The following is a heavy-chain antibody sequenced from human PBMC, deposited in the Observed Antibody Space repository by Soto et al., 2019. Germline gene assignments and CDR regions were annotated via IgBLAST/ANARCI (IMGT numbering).Heavy chain of an antibody. CDR2: IWYDGSNK. D-gene: IGHD3-3*01. J-gene: IGHJ6*03. CDR3: ARGGNYDFWSGYYPSVGSYELEYYYYYMDV. Sequence: GGSLRLSCAASGFTFSSYGMHWVRQAPGKGLEWVAVIWYDGSNKYYADSVKGRFTISRDNSKNTLYLQMNSLRAEDTAVYYCARGGNYDFWSGYYPSVGSYELEYYYYYMDVWGKGTTVTVSS. V-gene: IGHV3-33*01. CDR1: GFTFSSYG.